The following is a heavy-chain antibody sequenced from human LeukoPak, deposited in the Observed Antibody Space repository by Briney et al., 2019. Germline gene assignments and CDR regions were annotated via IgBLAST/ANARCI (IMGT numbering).Heavy chain of an antibody. CDR1: GFTFTDYY. D-gene: IGHD6-13*01. V-gene: IGHV3-11*01. Sequence: PGGSLRLSCAASGFTFTDYYMSWIRQAPGKGLQWLSSISGSGGTIFYADSVKGRFTISRDNAKKSLFLQMNSLRAEDTAVYYCARGTGAYSSSWPDAFDIWGQGTMVTVSS. CDR2: ISGSGGTI. CDR3: ARGTGAYSSSWPDAFDI. J-gene: IGHJ3*02.